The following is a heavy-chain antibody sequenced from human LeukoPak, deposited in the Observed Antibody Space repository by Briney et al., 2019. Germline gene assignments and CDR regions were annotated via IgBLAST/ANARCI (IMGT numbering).Heavy chain of an antibody. CDR3: AKAGSHYYDSSGYPL. D-gene: IGHD3-22*01. J-gene: IGHJ4*02. CDR1: GFTFSSYA. V-gene: IGHV3-23*01. Sequence: GGSLRLSCAASGFTFSSYAMSWVRQAPGKGLEWVSAISGSGGSTYYADSVKGRFTISRDNSKNTLYLQMNSLRAEDTAAYYCAKAGSHYYDSSGYPLWGQGTLVTVSS. CDR2: ISGSGGST.